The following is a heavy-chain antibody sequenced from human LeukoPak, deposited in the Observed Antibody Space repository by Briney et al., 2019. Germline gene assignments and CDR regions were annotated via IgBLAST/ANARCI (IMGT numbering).Heavy chain of an antibody. CDR2: ISGAGDNT. D-gene: IGHD5/OR15-5a*01. CDR1: GFTFSTYA. Sequence: GGSLRLSCAASGFTFSTYAMYWVRQAPGKGLEWVSTISGAGDNTNYADSVTGRFTISRDNSKTTLYVQMNSLRAEDTAVYYCAKDYSVSNWCFDLWGRGTLVTVSS. V-gene: IGHV3-23*01. J-gene: IGHJ2*01. CDR3: AKDYSVSNWCFDL.